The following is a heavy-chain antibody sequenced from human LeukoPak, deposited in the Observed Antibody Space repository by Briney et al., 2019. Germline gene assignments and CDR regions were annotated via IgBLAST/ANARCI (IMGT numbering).Heavy chain of an antibody. J-gene: IGHJ5*02. CDR3: ARLWPSSSWRGVNWFDP. CDR1: GYSFTSYW. Sequence: GESLQISCKGSGYSFTSYWIGWVRQMPGKGLEWMGIIYPGDSDTRYSPSFQGQVTISADKSISTAYLQWSSLKASDTAMYYCARLWPSSSWRGVNWFDPWGQGTLVTVSS. V-gene: IGHV5-51*01. CDR2: IYPGDSDT. D-gene: IGHD6-13*01.